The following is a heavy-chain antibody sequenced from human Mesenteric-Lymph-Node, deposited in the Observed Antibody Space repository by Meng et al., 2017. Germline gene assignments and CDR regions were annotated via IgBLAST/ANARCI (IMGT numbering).Heavy chain of an antibody. CDR1: GFTLSDHY. D-gene: IGHD4-23*01. CDR3: ATGLSGGNDVGY. J-gene: IGHJ4*02. CDR2: SREKSRSYTT. Sequence: EVQLVESGGCSVQPGGSLSLSCAASGFTLSDHYMDWVRPAPGKGLEWVGRSREKSRSYTTEYAASVKGRFTISRDDSQNSLFLQMNSLKTEDTAVYYCATGLSGGNDVGYWGQGTLVTVSS. V-gene: IGHV3-72*01.